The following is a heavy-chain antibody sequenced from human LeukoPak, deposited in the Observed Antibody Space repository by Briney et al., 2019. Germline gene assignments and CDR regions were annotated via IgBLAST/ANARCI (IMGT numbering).Heavy chain of an antibody. Sequence: TGGSLRLSCEASGFSFSNYNMDWVRQAPGKGLEWVANIKQDGSEKYYVDSVKGRFTISRDNSKNTLYLQMNSLRAEDTAVYYCAKLQRSLWFGEFHYWGQGTLVTVSS. D-gene: IGHD3-10*01. J-gene: IGHJ4*02. CDR3: AKLQRSLWFGEFHY. CDR1: GFSFSNYN. V-gene: IGHV3-7*03. CDR2: IKQDGSEK.